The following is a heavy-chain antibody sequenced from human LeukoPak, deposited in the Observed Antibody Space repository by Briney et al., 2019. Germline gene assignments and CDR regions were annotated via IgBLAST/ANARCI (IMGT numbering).Heavy chain of an antibody. J-gene: IGHJ4*02. V-gene: IGHV4-61*02. CDR1: GSSISSGSYY. CDR3: ARGVRIQLWKYYFDY. CDR2: IYTSGST. Sequence: SQTLSLTCTVSGSSISSGSYYWSWIRQPAGKGLEWIGRIYTSGSTNYNPSLKSRVTISVDTSKNQFSLKLSSVTAADTAVYYCARGVRIQLWKYYFDYWGQGTLATVSS. D-gene: IGHD5-18*01.